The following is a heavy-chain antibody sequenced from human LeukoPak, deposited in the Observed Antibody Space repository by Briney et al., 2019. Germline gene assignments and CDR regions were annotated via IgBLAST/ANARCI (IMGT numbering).Heavy chain of an antibody. V-gene: IGHV3-30*18. J-gene: IGHJ6*02. CDR1: GFTFSSYG. D-gene: IGHD3-10*01. CDR2: ITYDGYYK. Sequence: GRSLRLSCAASGFTFSSYGMRWVRQAPGKGLEWVAVITYDGYYKYYADSVKGRFTISSDNSKNTLFLQMNSLRAEDTAVYYCAKDLKSMVRGACMDAWGQGTTVTVSS. CDR3: AKDLKSMVRGACMDA.